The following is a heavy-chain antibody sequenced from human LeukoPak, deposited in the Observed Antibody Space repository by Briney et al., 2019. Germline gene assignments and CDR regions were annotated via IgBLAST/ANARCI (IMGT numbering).Heavy chain of an antibody. CDR2: INPSGGST. V-gene: IGHV1-46*01. CDR3: ARERGIVVVPAAILPPNWFDP. Sequence: ASVTVSFKASGYTFTSYYMHWVRQAPGQGREWMGVINPSGGSTSYAQKFQGRVTMTRDMSTSTVYMELSSLRSEDTAVYYCARERGIVVVPAAILPPNWFDPWGQGTLVTVSS. J-gene: IGHJ5*02. CDR1: GYTFTSYY. D-gene: IGHD2-2*02.